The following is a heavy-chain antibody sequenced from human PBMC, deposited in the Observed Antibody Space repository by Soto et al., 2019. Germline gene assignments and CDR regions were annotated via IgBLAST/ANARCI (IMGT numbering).Heavy chain of an antibody. V-gene: IGHV4-30-2*01. CDR3: AAGGGLPRYY. D-gene: IGHD5-12*01. CDR2: IYHSGST. J-gene: IGHJ4*02. CDR1: GGSISSGGYS. Sequence: QLQLQESGSGLVKPSQTLSLTCAVSGGSISSGGYSWSWIRQPPGKGLEWIGDIYHSGSTYYNPSLKSRVTISVDRSNNQFSLKPSSVTAADTAVYYCAAGGGLPRYYWGQGTLVTVSS.